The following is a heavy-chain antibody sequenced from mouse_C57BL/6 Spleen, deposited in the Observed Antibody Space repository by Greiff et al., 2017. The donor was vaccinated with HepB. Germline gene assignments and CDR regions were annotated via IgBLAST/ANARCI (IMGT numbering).Heavy chain of an antibody. CDR1: GYTFTDHT. D-gene: IGHD1-1*01. Sequence: VKLQESDAELVKPGASVKISCKVSGYTFTDHTIHWMKQRPEQGLEWIGYIYPRDGSTKYNEKFKGKATLTADKSSSTAYMQLNSLTSEDSAVYFCASLYGSSYGWYFDVWGTGTTVTVSS. J-gene: IGHJ1*03. CDR2: IYPRDGST. V-gene: IGHV1-78*01. CDR3: ASLYGSSYGWYFDV.